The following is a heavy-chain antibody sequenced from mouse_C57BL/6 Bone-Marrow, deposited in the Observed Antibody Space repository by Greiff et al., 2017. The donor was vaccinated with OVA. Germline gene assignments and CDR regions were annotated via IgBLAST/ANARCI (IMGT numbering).Heavy chain of an antibody. Sequence: VQLKESGPELVKPGASVKLSCKASGYTFTSYDINWVKQRPGQGLEWIGWIYPRDGSTKYNEKFKGKATLTVDTSSSTAYMELHTLTSEDAAVYFCHDYGYAMDYWGQGTSVTVSS. V-gene: IGHV1-85*01. CDR2: IYPRDGST. CDR3: HDYGYAMDY. CDR1: GYTFTSYD. D-gene: IGHD2-4*01. J-gene: IGHJ4*01.